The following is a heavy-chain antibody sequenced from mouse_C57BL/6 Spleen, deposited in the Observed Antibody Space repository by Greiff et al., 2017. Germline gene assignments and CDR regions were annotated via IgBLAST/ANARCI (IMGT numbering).Heavy chain of an antibody. CDR2: ISSGSSTI. CDR1: GFTFSDYG. Sequence: EVKVVESGGGLVKPGGSLKLSCAASGFTFSDYGMHWVRQAPEKGLEWVAYISSGSSTIYYADTVKGRFTISEDNSKNPLFLQMTSLRSEDTAMYYCARGARCAYWGQGTLVTVSA. J-gene: IGHJ3*01. CDR3: ARGARCAY. V-gene: IGHV5-17*01.